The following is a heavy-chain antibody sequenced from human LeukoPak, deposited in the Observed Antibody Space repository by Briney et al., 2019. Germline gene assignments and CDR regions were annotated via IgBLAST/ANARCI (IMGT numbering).Heavy chain of an antibody. Sequence: AASVKVSCKASGYTFTSCGISWVRQAPGQGLEWMGWITAYNDNTYYAQKLQGRVTMTTDTSTSTAYMELRSLRSDDTAVYYCARDLRRGSSSWYVSGRDYWGQGTLVTVSS. D-gene: IGHD6-13*01. J-gene: IGHJ4*02. V-gene: IGHV1-18*01. CDR1: GYTFTSCG. CDR2: ITAYNDNT. CDR3: ARDLRRGSSSWYVSGRDY.